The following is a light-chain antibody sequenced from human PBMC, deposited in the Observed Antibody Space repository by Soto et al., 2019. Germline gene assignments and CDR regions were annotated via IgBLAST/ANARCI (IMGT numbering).Light chain of an antibody. CDR2: GAS. J-gene: IGKJ2*01. V-gene: IGKV3-20*01. Sequence: EIVLTQSPATLSLSPGERATLSCRASQSITNYFLAWYQHKPGQAPRLLIYGASSRATGIPDRVSGSGSGTDFTLTISGLEPEDFAVYYCHQYGSSPPTFGQGTKLEIK. CDR3: HQYGSSPPT. CDR1: QSITNYF.